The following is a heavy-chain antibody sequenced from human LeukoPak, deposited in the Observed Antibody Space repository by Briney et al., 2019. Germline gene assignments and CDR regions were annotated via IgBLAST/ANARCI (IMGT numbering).Heavy chain of an antibody. Sequence: GGSLRLSCAASGFTFSSYAMHWVRQAPGKGLEWVSAISGSGGSTYYADSVKGRFTISRDNSKNTLYLQMNSLRAEDTAVYYCAKDTVIQLWSNFDYWGQGTLVTVSS. D-gene: IGHD5-18*01. J-gene: IGHJ4*02. CDR3: AKDTVIQLWSNFDY. V-gene: IGHV3-23*01. CDR1: GFTFSSYA. CDR2: ISGSGGST.